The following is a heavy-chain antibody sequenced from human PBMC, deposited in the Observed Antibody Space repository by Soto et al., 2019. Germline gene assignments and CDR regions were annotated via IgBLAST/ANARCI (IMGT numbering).Heavy chain of an antibody. J-gene: IGHJ6*02. V-gene: IGHV1-69*01. CDR2: IIPIFGTA. CDR3: ARPLHGGNLPDYYYGMDV. CDR1: GGTFSSYA. D-gene: IGHD2-15*01. Sequence: QVQLVQSGAEVKKPGSSVKVSCKASGGTFSSYAISWVRQAPGQGLEWMGGIIPIFGTANYAQKFQGRVTITGGECTSKGYMGVGRLRSGEPAVYYCARPLHGGNLPDYYYGMDVWGQGTTVTVSS.